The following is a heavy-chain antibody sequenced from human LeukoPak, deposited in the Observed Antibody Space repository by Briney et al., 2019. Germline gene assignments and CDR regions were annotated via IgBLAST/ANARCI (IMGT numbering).Heavy chain of an antibody. D-gene: IGHD3-3*01. V-gene: IGHV4-39*07. CDR3: ARDAQGFLEWLPKDLYFDY. J-gene: IGHJ4*02. CDR1: GGSISSSSYY. CDR2: IYYSGST. Sequence: PSETLSLTCTVSGGSISSSSYYWGWIRQPPGKGLEWIGSIYYSGSTYYNPSLKSRVTISVDTSKNQFSPKLSSVTAADTAVYYCARDAQGFLEWLPKDLYFDYWGQGTLVTVSS.